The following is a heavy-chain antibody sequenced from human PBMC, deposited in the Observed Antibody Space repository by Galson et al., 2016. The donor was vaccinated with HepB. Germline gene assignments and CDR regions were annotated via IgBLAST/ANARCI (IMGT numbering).Heavy chain of an antibody. CDR1: GFTFSNYS. CDR3: ARSGYTNLDY. Sequence: SLRLSCAASGFTFSNYSMNWVRQAPGKGLEWVSYISSSSNTIYYADSVKGRFTVSRDNAKNSLSLQTNRLRDEDTAVYYCARSGYTNLDYWGQGTLVTVSS. V-gene: IGHV3-48*02. CDR2: ISSSSNTI. J-gene: IGHJ4*02. D-gene: IGHD3-9*01.